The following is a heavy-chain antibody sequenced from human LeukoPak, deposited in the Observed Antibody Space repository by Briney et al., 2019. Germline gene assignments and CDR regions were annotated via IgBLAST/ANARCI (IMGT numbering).Heavy chain of an antibody. J-gene: IGHJ6*03. V-gene: IGHV3-23*01. CDR2: ISVGGTTT. CDR3: AKRLGYYMDV. CDR1: GFTFSSYE. Sequence: PGGSLRLSCAASGFTFSSYEMNWVRQAPGKGLEWVSSISVGGTTTYYADSVKGRFSISRDNSENTLYPQMNGLRADDTAVYYCAKRLGYYMDVWGKGTTVTVSS.